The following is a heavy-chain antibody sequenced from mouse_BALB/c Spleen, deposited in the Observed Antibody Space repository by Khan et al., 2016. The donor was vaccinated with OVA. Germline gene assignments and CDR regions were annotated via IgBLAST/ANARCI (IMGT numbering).Heavy chain of an antibody. Sequence: QVRLQQSGAELARPGASVKMSCKASGYTFTSYTIHWIKQRPGQGLEWIGYINPSNGYTNYNQQFKDKATLTADNSSPTAYMQLSSLTSDDAAVYNWVRDGAYYRNDGWFAYWGQGTLVTVSA. CDR1: GYTFTSYT. CDR2: INPSNGYT. CDR3: VRDGAYYRNDGWFAY. V-gene: IGHV1-4*01. J-gene: IGHJ3*01. D-gene: IGHD2-14*01.